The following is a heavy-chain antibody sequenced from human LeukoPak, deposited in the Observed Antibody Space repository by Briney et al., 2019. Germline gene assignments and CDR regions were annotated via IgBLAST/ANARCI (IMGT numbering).Heavy chain of an antibody. J-gene: IGHJ4*02. CDR2: INTNTGNP. CDR1: GYTFTSYA. V-gene: IGHV7-4-1*02. Sequence: ASVKVSCKASGYTFTSYAMNWVRQAPGQGLEWMGWINTNTGNPTYAQGFTGRFVFSLDTSVSTAYLQISSLKAEDTAVYYCARDVSGVAAAGTEFDYWGQGTLVTVSS. D-gene: IGHD6-13*01. CDR3: ARDVSGVAAAGTEFDY.